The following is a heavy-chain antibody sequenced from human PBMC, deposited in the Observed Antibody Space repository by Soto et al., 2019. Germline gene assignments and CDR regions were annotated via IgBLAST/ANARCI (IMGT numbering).Heavy chain of an antibody. CDR3: ARVISSRHEWFDY. J-gene: IGHJ4*02. Sequence: QVQLQESGPGLVKPSGTLSLTCAVSGGSITSSNWWSWVRQTPGRGLEWIGEIFHSGNANYSPSLRSRVTISIDKSKNHFSLKLMSVTAADTAVYYCARVISSRHEWFDYWGQGALVTVSS. V-gene: IGHV4-4*02. D-gene: IGHD3-3*01. CDR1: GGSITSSNW. CDR2: IFHSGNA.